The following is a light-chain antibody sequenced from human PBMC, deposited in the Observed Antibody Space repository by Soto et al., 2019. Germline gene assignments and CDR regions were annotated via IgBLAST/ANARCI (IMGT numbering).Light chain of an antibody. CDR1: QSVLYSSNNKNN. J-gene: IGKJ4*01. V-gene: IGKV4-1*01. Sequence: DIVMTQSPDSLAVSLGERATINCKSSQSVLYSSNNKNNLAWYQQKPGKPPKLLIYWASTRESGVPDRFSGSGSGTDFTITISSLQAEDVAVYFCQQYYSFPLTFGGGTKLEIK. CDR3: QQYYSFPLT. CDR2: WAS.